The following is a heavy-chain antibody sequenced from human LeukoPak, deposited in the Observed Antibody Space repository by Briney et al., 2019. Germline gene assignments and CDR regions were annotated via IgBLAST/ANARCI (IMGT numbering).Heavy chain of an antibody. CDR3: ARDPYDSSGYPDY. CDR2: IKQDGSEK. J-gene: IGHJ4*02. CDR1: GFTFSSYA. Sequence: PGGSLRLSCAASGFTFSSYAMSWVRQAPGKGLEWVANIKQDGSEKYYVDSVKGRFTISRDNAKNSLYLQMNSLRAEDTAVYYCARDPYDSSGYPDYWGQGTLVTVSS. D-gene: IGHD3-22*01. V-gene: IGHV3-7*03.